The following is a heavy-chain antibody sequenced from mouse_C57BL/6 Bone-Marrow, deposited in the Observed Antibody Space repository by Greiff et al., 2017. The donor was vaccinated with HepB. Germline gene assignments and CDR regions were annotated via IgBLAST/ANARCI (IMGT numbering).Heavy chain of an antibody. CDR1: EYEFPSHD. Sequence: DVHLVESGGGLVQPGESLKLSCESNEYEFPSHDMSWVRKTPEKRLELVAAINSDGGSTYYPDTMERRFIISRDNTKKTLYLQMSSLRSEDTALYYCARQGGHGTWYFDVWGTGTTVTVSS. CDR2: INSDGGST. D-gene: IGHD2-1*01. CDR3: ARQGGHGTWYFDV. V-gene: IGHV5-2*01. J-gene: IGHJ1*03.